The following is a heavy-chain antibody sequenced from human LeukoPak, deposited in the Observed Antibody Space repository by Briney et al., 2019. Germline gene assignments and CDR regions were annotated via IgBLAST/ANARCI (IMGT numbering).Heavy chain of an antibody. D-gene: IGHD3-16*01. J-gene: IGHJ4*02. CDR2: INQDGSEK. CDR3: ARDATPPGIIFDY. CDR1: GFTFSSFW. Sequence: GGSLRLSCEVSGFTFSSFWMNWVRQAPGKGLEWVANINQDGSEKWYVDSVKGRFTISRDNAKNSVFLQMNSLRAEDTAVYYCARDATPPGIIFDYWGQGILVTVSS. V-gene: IGHV3-7*05.